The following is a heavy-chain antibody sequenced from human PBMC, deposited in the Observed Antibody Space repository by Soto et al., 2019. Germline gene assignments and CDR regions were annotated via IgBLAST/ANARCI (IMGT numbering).Heavy chain of an antibody. D-gene: IGHD5-12*01. J-gene: IGHJ6*02. V-gene: IGHV1-18*01. Sequence: ASVKVSCKASGYTSTRSGISWVRQAPGQGPEWMGWISGYNGDTNYAQTFQGRVTMTTDTSTSTAYMELRSLRSDDTAVYYCAREGVAPYYYYGMDVWGQGTPVTVSS. CDR2: ISGYNGDT. CDR3: AREGVAPYYYYGMDV. CDR1: GYTSTRSG.